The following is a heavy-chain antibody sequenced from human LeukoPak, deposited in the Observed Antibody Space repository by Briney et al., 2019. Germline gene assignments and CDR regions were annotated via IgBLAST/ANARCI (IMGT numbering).Heavy chain of an antibody. CDR2: INPNSGGT. CDR3: AREAVRGVDIVVVVAATFDP. J-gene: IGHJ5*02. D-gene: IGHD2-15*01. Sequence: ASVKVSCKASGYTFTGYYMHWARQAPGQGLEWMGWINPNSGGTNYAQKFQGRVTMTRDTSISTAYMELSRLRSDDTAVYYCAREAVRGVDIVVVVAATFDPWGQGTLVTVSS. V-gene: IGHV1-2*02. CDR1: GYTFTGYY.